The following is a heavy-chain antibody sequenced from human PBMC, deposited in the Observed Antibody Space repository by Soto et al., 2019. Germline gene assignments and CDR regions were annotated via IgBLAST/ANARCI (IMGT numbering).Heavy chain of an antibody. CDR1: GGSISGDYW. CDR2: IFHSGST. D-gene: IGHD1-26*01. CDR3: ARGDSGSYLREGLGYYYVMDI. J-gene: IGHJ6*02. V-gene: IGHV4-4*02. Sequence: QVRLQASGPGLVKPSGTLSLACVVSGGSISGDYWWTWVRQSPGKGLEWLGEIFHSGSTNSNPSLKTRVTLSVDKSKREFSLNLTSVTAADTAVYYCARGDSGSYLREGLGYYYVMDIWGPGATVTVSS.